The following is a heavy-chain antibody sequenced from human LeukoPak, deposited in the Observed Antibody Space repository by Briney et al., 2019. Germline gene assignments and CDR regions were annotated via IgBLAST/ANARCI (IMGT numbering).Heavy chain of an antibody. CDR1: GFTFGSYS. J-gene: IGHJ4*02. Sequence: GGSLRLSCAASGFTFGSYSMNWVRQAPGKGLEWVGRIKSKTDGGTTDYAAPVKGRFTISRDDSKNTLYLQMNSLKTEDTAVYYCTTHLIAVASFDYWGQGTLVTVSS. CDR3: TTHLIAVASFDY. CDR2: IKSKTDGGTT. V-gene: IGHV3-15*01. D-gene: IGHD6-19*01.